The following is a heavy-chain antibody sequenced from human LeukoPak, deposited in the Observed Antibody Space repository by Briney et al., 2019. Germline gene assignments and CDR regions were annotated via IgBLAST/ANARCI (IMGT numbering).Heavy chain of an antibody. CDR2: IRSKANSYAT. V-gene: IGHV3-73*01. CDR1: GFTFSGSA. Sequence: GGSLRLSCAASGFTFSGSAMHWVRQASGKGLEWVGRIRSKANSYATAYAASVKGRFTISRDDSKNTAYLQMNSLKTEDTAVYYCTRLPGDYVWGSYRFASHYFDYWGQGILVTVSS. CDR3: TRLPGDYVWGSYRFASHYFDY. D-gene: IGHD3-16*02. J-gene: IGHJ4*02.